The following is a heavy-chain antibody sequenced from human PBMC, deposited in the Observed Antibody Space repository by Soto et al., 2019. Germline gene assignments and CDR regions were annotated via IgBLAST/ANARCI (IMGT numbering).Heavy chain of an antibody. V-gene: IGHV1-2*02. D-gene: IGHD5-12*01. Sequence: ASVKVSCKASGYTFTGYYMHWVRQAPGQGLEWMGWINPNSGGTNYAQKFQGRVTMTRDTSISTAYMELSRLRSDDKAVYYCARDHEGLATIHYGMDVWGQGTTVTVSS. CDR1: GYTFTGYY. CDR2: INPNSGGT. CDR3: ARDHEGLATIHYGMDV. J-gene: IGHJ6*02.